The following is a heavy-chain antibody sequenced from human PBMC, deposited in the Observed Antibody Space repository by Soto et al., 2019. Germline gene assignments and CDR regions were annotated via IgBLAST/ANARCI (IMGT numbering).Heavy chain of an antibody. CDR1: GASISGSPYS. V-gene: IGHV4-39*02. D-gene: IGHD2-21*01. Sequence: SETLSLTCSVSGASISGSPYSWAWVRQPPNKELEWIGTIDFSANSDYSASLRSRVSISVDTSKNHFSLRLTSVAAADSAVYYCARRRGYTEYSSGDFFDYWGQGILVNV. CDR3: ARRRGYTEYSSGDFFDY. CDR2: IDFSANS. J-gene: IGHJ4*02.